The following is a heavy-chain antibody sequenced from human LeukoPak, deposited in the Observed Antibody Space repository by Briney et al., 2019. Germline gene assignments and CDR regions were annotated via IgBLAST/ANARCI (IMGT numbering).Heavy chain of an antibody. J-gene: IGHJ4*02. V-gene: IGHV1-8*01. CDR3: ARGQYYYDSSGSFPFDY. CDR1: GYTFTSYD. D-gene: IGHD3-22*01. CDR2: MNPNSGNT. Sequence: GASVKVSCKASGYTFTSYDINWVRQATGQGLEWMGWMNPNSGNTGYAQEFQGRVTMTRNTSISTAYMELSSLRSEDTAVYYCARGQYYYDSSGSFPFDYWGQGTLVTVSS.